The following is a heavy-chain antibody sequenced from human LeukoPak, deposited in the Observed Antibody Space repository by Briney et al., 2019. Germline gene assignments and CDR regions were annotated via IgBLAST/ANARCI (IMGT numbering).Heavy chain of an antibody. V-gene: IGHV3-21*01. CDR2: ISSSSSYI. CDR1: GFTFRSYS. J-gene: IGHJ3*02. Sequence: GGSLRLSCAASGFTFRSYSMNWVRQAPGKGLEWVSSISSSSSYIYYAGSVKGRFTISRDNAKNSLYLQMNSLRAEDTAVYYCARGHSSSSGAFDIWGQGTMVTVSS. CDR3: ARGHSSSSGAFDI. D-gene: IGHD6-6*01.